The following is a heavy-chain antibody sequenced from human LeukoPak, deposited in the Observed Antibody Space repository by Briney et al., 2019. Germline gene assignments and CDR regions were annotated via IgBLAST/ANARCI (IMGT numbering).Heavy chain of an antibody. CDR3: ARGLRYYGSGSYHGVLAWFDP. CDR1: GGSFSGYY. J-gene: IGHJ5*02. V-gene: IGHV4-34*01. Sequence: PSETLSLTCAVYGGSFSGYYWSWIRQPPGKGLEWIGEINHSGSTNYNPSLKSRVTISVDTSKNQFSLKLSSVTAADTAVYYCARGLRYYGSGSYHGVLAWFDPWGQGTLVTVSS. D-gene: IGHD3-10*01. CDR2: INHSGST.